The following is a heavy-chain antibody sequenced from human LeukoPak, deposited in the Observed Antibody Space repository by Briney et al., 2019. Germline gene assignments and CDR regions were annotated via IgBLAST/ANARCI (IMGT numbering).Heavy chain of an antibody. J-gene: IGHJ4*02. CDR1: GFPFSTYA. CDR2: ISGTGEST. CDR3: ARGGLGTYNVKSYDS. D-gene: IGHD3-10*01. Sequence: PGGSLRLSCAASGFPFSTYAFSWVRQAPGKGLEWVSAISGTGESTVYADSVKGRFTMSRDNSKITLYLQMNSLGVDDTAVYYCARGGLGTYNVKSYDSWGQGTLVSVSS. V-gene: IGHV3-23*01.